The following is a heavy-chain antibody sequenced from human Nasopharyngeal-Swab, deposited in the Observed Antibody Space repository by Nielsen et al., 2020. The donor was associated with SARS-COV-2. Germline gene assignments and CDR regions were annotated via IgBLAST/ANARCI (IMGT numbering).Heavy chain of an antibody. CDR3: ARRPTNGDYGAYGMDV. CDR2: IYPGDSDT. D-gene: IGHD4-17*01. Sequence: GESLKISCTCSGYSFTSYWIGLVRQMPGKGLEWMGIIYPGDSDTRYSPSFQGQVTISADKSISTAYLQWSSLKASDTAMYYCARRPTNGDYGAYGMDVWGQGTTVTVSS. V-gene: IGHV5-51*01. J-gene: IGHJ6*02. CDR1: GYSFTSYW.